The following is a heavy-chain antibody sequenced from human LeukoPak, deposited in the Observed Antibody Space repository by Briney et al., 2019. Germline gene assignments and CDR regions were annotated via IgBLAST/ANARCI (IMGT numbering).Heavy chain of an antibody. CDR3: ARPGLATTGTYAFDI. D-gene: IGHD6-13*01. CDR1: GFTXSIYW. V-gene: IGHV3-7*01. Sequence: LXLSXXPSGFTXSIYWMSWVRQAPGKGLEWVANIKQDGSEKYYVDSVKGRFTISRDNAKNSLYLQMNSLRAEDTAVYYCARPGLATTGTYAFDIWGQGTMVTVSS. CDR2: IKQDGSEK. J-gene: IGHJ3*02.